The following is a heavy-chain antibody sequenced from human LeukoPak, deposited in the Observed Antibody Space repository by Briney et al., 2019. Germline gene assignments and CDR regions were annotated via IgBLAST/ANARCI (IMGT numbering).Heavy chain of an antibody. D-gene: IGHD6-19*01. CDR1: GFTFITYH. Sequence: GGSLRLSCAASGFTFITYHMHWVRQTPGKGLEWVALISYDGSNKYYADSVMRRFTISRDNSKNTVYLQMNSLRPEDTAVYYCARRGAAVAGFDYWGEGTSVTVSS. CDR3: ARRGAAVAGFDY. J-gene: IGHJ4*02. CDR2: ISYDGSNK. V-gene: IGHV3-30-3*01.